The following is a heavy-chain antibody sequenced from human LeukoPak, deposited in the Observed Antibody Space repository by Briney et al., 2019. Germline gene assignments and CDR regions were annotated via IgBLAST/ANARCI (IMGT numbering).Heavy chain of an antibody. CDR3: ARVDAASGTHFWYY. CDR1: GYTFLNYW. D-gene: IGHD6-13*01. CDR2: INARDGST. Sequence: ASVKLSCKATGYTFLNYWKQWVRQPHGQGLGRKGIINARDGSTIYAQKFEGRVTMTRDTSTTTLYMDLGNLRSEDTAVYYCARVDAASGTHFWYYWGQGRLVSVSS. V-gene: IGHV1-46*01. J-gene: IGHJ4*02.